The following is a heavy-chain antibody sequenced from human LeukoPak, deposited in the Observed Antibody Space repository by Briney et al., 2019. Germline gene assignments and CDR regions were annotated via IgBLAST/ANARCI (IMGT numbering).Heavy chain of an antibody. CDR2: INAGNGNT. J-gene: IGHJ4*02. D-gene: IGHD1-20*01. CDR1: GYTFTGYY. V-gene: IGHV1-3*03. Sequence: ASVKVSCKASGYTFTGYYMHWVRQAPGQGLEWMGWINAGNGNTKYSQEFQGRVTVTRDTSASTAYMELSSLRSEDMAVYYCARGGNWNDFFRIDYWGQGTLVTVSS. CDR3: ARGGNWNDFFRIDY.